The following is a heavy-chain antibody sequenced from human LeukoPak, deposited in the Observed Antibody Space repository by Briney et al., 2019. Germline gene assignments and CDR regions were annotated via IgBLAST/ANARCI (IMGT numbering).Heavy chain of an antibody. J-gene: IGHJ5*02. CDR3: AKTARTFPS. CDR1: GDSITTFY. V-gene: IGHV4-4*09. D-gene: IGHD1-7*01. CDR2: IYINGDT. Sequence: PSETLSLTCSVSGDSITTFYWIWVRQAPGKGLEGIGFIYINGDTSYNPSLKGRATLSLDTSRNQFSLRLTSVAAAYTAVYYCAKTARTFPSWGPGILVTVSS.